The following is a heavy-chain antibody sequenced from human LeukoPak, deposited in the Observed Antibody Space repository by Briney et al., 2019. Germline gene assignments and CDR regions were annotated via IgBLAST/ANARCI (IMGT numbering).Heavy chain of an antibody. Sequence: ASVKVSCKASGGTSSSYAINWVRQATGQGLEWMGWMNPNSGNTGYAQKFQGRVTMTRNTSISTAYMELSSLRSEDTAVYYCARGSRYSSSWHLPDYWGQGTLVTVSS. D-gene: IGHD6-13*01. CDR3: ARGSRYSSSWHLPDY. CDR2: MNPNSGNT. V-gene: IGHV1-8*02. J-gene: IGHJ4*02. CDR1: GGTSSSYA.